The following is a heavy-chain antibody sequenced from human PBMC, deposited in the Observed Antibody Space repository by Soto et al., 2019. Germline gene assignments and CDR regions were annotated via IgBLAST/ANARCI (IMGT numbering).Heavy chain of an antibody. D-gene: IGHD2-15*01. CDR3: AKRRGAGGHFDY. J-gene: IGHJ4*02. V-gene: IGHV3-23*01. CDR2: VSIGGST. CDR1: GFTFSSYA. Sequence: GGSLRLSCAASGFTFSSYAMGWVRQGPGKGLEWVAVVSIGGSTHYAGSVRGRFTISRDNSKNTLSLQMNSLTAEDTAVYFCAKRRGAGGHFDYWGQGALVTVSS.